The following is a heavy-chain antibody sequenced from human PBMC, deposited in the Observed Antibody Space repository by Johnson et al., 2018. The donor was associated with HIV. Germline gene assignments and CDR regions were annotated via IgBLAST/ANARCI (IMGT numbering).Heavy chain of an antibody. V-gene: IGHV3-30*03. CDR2: ISYDGSNK. Sequence: VQLVESGGGVVQPGRSLRLSCAASGFTFSSYGMHWVRQAPGKGLEWVALISYDGSNKYHAGSVKGRFSISRDNSKNTLYLQMNSLRTEDTALYYCASYDFWSGNDAFDIWGQGTMVTVSS. CDR1: GFTFSSYG. CDR3: ASYDFWSGNDAFDI. J-gene: IGHJ3*02. D-gene: IGHD3-3*01.